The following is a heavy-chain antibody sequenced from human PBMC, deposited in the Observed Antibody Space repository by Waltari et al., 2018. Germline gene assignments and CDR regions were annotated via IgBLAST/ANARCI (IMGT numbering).Heavy chain of an antibody. CDR2: IYYSGST. D-gene: IGHD3-10*01. J-gene: IGHJ6*02. V-gene: IGHV4-39*01. Sequence: QLQLQESGPGLVKPSETLSLTCTVSGGSISSSSYYWGWIRQPPGKGLAWIGSIYYSGSTYYNPSCKSRVTISVDTSKNQFSLKLRSVTAADTAVYYCAGLLMVRGVIRAYYYGMDVWGQGTTVTVSS. CDR1: GGSISSSSYY. CDR3: AGLLMVRGVIRAYYYGMDV.